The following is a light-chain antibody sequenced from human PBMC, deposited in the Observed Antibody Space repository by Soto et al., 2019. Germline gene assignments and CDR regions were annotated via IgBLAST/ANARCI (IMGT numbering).Light chain of an antibody. CDR3: QSYDRSLRTYV. V-gene: IGLV1-40*01. CDR1: SSNIGAGYD. Sequence: QSVLTQPPSVSGAPGQRVSISCTGSSSNIGAGYDVHWYEHLPGTAPKLLIYGNSDRPSGVPDRFSGSKSGTSASLAITGLQAEDEADYFCQSYDRSLRTYVFGTATKVTVL. CDR2: GNS. J-gene: IGLJ1*01.